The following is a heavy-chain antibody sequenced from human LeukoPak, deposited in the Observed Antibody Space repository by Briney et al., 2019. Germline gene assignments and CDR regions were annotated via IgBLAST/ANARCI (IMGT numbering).Heavy chain of an antibody. CDR3: ASTKSYHPDY. Sequence: ASVKASCKASGYTFTGYYMHWVRQAPGQGLEWMGWINPNSGGTNYAQKFQGRVTMTRDTSISPAYMELSRLRSEDTAVYYCASTKSYHPDYWGQGTLVTVSS. D-gene: IGHD3-16*02. J-gene: IGHJ4*02. CDR1: GYTFTGYY. V-gene: IGHV1-2*02. CDR2: INPNSGGT.